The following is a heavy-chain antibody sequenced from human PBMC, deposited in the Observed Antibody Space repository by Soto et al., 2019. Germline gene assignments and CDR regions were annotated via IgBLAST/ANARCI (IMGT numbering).Heavy chain of an antibody. D-gene: IGHD7-27*01. Sequence: EVQLVESGGGLVQPGGSLRLSCAASGFTFSTYWMSWVRQAPGKGLAWVANIKRDGSEKYYVDSVKGRFTFSRDNAENSLYLLMDSLRAEDTAVYYCARSLTQHDYWGRGTLVTVSS. CDR3: ARSLTQHDY. V-gene: IGHV3-7*01. J-gene: IGHJ4*02. CDR1: GFTFSTYW. CDR2: IKRDGSEK.